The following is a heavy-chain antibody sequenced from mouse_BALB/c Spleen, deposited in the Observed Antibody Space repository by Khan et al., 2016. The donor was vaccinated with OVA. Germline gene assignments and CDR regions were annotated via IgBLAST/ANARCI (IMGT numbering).Heavy chain of an antibody. Sequence: EVELVESGGGLVQPGGSRKLSCAASGFTFSSYGMHWVRQAPEKGLEWVAYISGDSNTIYYADTVKGGFTISRDNPKNTLFLQMTSLMSEDTARYYCATSYFYGYYFDYWGPGTTLTVSS. CDR1: GFTFSSYG. D-gene: IGHD1-1*01. CDR3: ATSYFYGYYFDY. CDR2: ISGDSNTI. V-gene: IGHV5-17*02. J-gene: IGHJ2*01.